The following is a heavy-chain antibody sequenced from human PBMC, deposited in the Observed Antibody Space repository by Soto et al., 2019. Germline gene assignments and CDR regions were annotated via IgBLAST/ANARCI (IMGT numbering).Heavy chain of an antibody. V-gene: IGHV3-23*01. CDR2: IGGGGIGS. J-gene: IGHJ4*02. CDR1: GYNFGSYA. CDR3: AKDPRLELRGVDS. Sequence: DVHLLESGGGLVQPGGSLRLSCVASGYNFGSYAMMWVRQAPGKGLEWISTIGGGGIGSYYADSVKGRFTISRDNSKNTLFLQMNSLRAEDTGVYYCAKDPRLELRGVDSWGQGNLVTVSS. D-gene: IGHD1-7*01.